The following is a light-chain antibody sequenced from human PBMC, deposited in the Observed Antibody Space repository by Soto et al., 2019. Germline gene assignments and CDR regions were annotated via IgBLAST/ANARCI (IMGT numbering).Light chain of an antibody. CDR3: QQYNNWPPWT. CDR2: GAS. J-gene: IGKJ1*01. CDR1: QSVSNN. V-gene: IGKV3-15*01. Sequence: EIVMTQSPATLSVSPGERATLSCRASQSVSNNLAWYQQKAGQAPRLLIYGASTRATGIPARFSGSGSGTEFTLTISSLQSEDFAVYYCQQYNNWPPWTFGQWTKVEIK.